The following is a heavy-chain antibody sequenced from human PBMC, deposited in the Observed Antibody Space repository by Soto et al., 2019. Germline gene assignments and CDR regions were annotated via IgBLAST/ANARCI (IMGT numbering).Heavy chain of an antibody. CDR3: TSDQVVVISTTRGSSWFDP. V-gene: IGHV3-15*01. CDR1: GFTFSNAW. CDR2: IKSNTDGGTT. D-gene: IGHD2-2*01. Sequence: EVQLVESGGGLVKPGGSLRLSCAASGFTFSNAWMSWVRQAPGKGLEWVGRIKSNTDGGTTDYAAPVKGRFTISRDDSKYTVYLQLNSLKTEDTAVYYCTSDQVVVISTTRGSSWFDPWGQGTLVTVSS. J-gene: IGHJ5*02.